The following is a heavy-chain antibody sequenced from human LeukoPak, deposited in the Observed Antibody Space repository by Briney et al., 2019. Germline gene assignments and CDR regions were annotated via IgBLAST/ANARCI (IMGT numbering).Heavy chain of an antibody. V-gene: IGHV3-23*01. J-gene: IGHJ4*02. CDR2: ISASGST. CDR3: ARSGVAATPRTSDC. D-gene: IGHD2-15*01. CDR1: GFPLTNYA. Sequence: GGSLRLSCAASGFPLTNYAMSWVRRAPGKGLEWVSAISASGSTYYADSVKGHFTISRDNSRNTLYLQMNSLRAEDTAVYYCARSGVAATPRTSDCWGQGTLVTVSS.